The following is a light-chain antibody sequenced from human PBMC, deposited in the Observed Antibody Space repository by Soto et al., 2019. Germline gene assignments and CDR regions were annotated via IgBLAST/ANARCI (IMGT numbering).Light chain of an antibody. Sequence: QLVLTQPPSVSGAPGQRVTISCTGSSSNIGAGYDVHWYQQLPGTAPKLLIYGNSNRPSGVPDRFSGSKSGTSASLAITGLQAEDEADYYCQSYDSSLSGSEVVFGGGTKLTVL. CDR2: GNS. J-gene: IGLJ2*01. CDR1: SSNIGAGYD. V-gene: IGLV1-40*01. CDR3: QSYDSSLSGSEVV.